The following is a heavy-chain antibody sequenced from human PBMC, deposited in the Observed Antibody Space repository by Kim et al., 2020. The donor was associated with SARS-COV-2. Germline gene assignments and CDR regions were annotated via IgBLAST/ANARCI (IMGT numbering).Heavy chain of an antibody. CDR1: GFTFGDYA. D-gene: IGHD3-3*01. CDR3: AKDIRTYYDFWSGYSNWFDP. CDR2: ISWNSGSI. J-gene: IGHJ5*02. Sequence: GGSLRLSCAASGFTFGDYAMHWVRQAPGKGLEWVSGISWNSGSIGYADSVKGRFTISRDNAKNSLYLQMNSLRAEDTALYYCAKDIRTYYDFWSGYSNWFDPWGLGTLVTVSS. V-gene: IGHV3-9*01.